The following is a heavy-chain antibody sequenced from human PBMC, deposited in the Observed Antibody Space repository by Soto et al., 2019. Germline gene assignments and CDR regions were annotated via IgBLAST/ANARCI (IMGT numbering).Heavy chain of an antibody. CDR1: GFTFSNAW. J-gene: IGHJ5*02. D-gene: IGHD6-13*01. Sequence: PGGSLRLSCAASGFTFSNAWMSWVRQAPGKGLEWVGRIKSKTDGGTTDYAAPVKGRFTISRDDSKNTLYLQMNSLKTEDTAVYYCTTDPRIHIAKNWFDPWGQGTLVTVSS. CDR3: TTDPRIHIAKNWFDP. V-gene: IGHV3-15*01. CDR2: IKSKTDGGTT.